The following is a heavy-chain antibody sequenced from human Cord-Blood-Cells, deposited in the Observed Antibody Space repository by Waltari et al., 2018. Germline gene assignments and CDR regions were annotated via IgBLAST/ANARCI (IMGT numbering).Heavy chain of an antibody. CDR2: ISYDGSNK. CDR1: GFTFSSYA. J-gene: IGHJ4*02. Sequence: QVQLVESGGGVVQPGRSLRLSCAASGFTFSSYAMHWVRQAPGKGLEWVAVISYDGSNKYYEDSVKGRFTSSRDNSKNTLYLQMNSLRAEDTAVYYCAREKGDCSSTSCYAFGDYWGQGTLVTVSS. V-gene: IGHV3-30-3*01. CDR3: AREKGDCSSTSCYAFGDY. D-gene: IGHD2-2*01.